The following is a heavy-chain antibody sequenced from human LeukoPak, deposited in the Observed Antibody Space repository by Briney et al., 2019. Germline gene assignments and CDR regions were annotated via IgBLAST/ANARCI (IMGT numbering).Heavy chain of an antibody. CDR2: ISTSNGNT. CDR3: AREEGAPIAAANI. J-gene: IGHJ3*02. V-gene: IGHV1-18*04. Sequence: GASVKVSCKASGYTFTSYYMHWVRQAPGQGLEWMGWISTSNGNTNYAQKLQGRVTMTTDTSTSTAYMELRSLRSDDTAVYYCAREEGAPIAAANIWGLGTMVTVSS. D-gene: IGHD6-13*01. CDR1: GYTFTSYY.